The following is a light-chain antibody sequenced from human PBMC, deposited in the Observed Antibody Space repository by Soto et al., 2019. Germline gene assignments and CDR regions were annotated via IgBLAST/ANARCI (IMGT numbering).Light chain of an antibody. Sequence: QTVVTQEPSFSVSPGGTVTLTCGLSSDSVSASHFPSWYHQTPGQAPRTLIYNTNTRSSGVPDRFSGSILGNRAALTITGAQADDGSDYYCVLYGRSGISVFGGGTKVTVL. CDR1: SDSVSASHF. CDR2: NTN. V-gene: IGLV8-61*01. J-gene: IGLJ2*01. CDR3: VLYGRSGISV.